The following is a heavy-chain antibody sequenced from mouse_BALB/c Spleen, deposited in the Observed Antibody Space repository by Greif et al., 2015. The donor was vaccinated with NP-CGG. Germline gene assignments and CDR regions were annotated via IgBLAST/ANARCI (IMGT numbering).Heavy chain of an antibody. CDR2: IRLKSNNYAT. Sequence: EVQLQESGGGLVQPGGSMKLSCVASGFTFSNYWMNWVRQSPEKGLEWVAEIRLKSNNYATHYAESVKGRFTISRDDSKGSVYLQMNNLRAEDTGIYYCTRETTATWYFDVWGAGTTVTVSS. D-gene: IGHD1-2*01. CDR1: GFTFSNYW. J-gene: IGHJ1*01. V-gene: IGHV6-6*02. CDR3: TRETTATWYFDV.